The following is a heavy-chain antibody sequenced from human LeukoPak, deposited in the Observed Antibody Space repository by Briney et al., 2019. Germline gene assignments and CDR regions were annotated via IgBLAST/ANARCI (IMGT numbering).Heavy chain of an antibody. D-gene: IGHD1-1*01. J-gene: IGHJ4*02. V-gene: IGHV4-61*01. CDR3: ARDRVRGNANPYFDY. Sequence: SETLSLTCTVSGGSVSSGTYYWSWIRQPPGKGLEWIGYIYYSGSTNYNPSLKSRVAISIDTSKNQFSLKLSSVTPADTAVYYCARDRVRGNANPYFDYWGQGTLVTVSS. CDR1: GGSVSSGTYY. CDR2: IYYSGST.